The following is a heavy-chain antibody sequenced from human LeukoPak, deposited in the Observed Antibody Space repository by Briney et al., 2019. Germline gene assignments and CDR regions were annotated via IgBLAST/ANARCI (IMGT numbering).Heavy chain of an antibody. CDR1: GFTFSSYA. CDR2: ISHDGNNK. V-gene: IGHV3-30-3*01. Sequence: EGSLRLSCAASGFTFSSYAMHWVRQAPGKGLEWVTVISHDGNNKNYADSVKGRFTISRDNSKNTLYLQMNSLRADDTAVYYCAKDSHMALDYWGQGALVTVSS. CDR3: AKDSHMALDY. J-gene: IGHJ4*02. D-gene: IGHD5-24*01.